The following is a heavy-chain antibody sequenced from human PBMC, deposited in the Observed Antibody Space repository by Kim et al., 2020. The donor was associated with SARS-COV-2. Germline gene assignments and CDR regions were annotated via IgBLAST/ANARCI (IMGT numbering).Heavy chain of an antibody. CDR3: ARHTEWQLYYFDS. V-gene: IGHV4-39*01. CDR1: GGSLSSSTYF. Sequence: SETLSLTCTVSGGSLSSSTYFWGWIRQPPGKGLEWIGSVYYTGDTYSNPSLESRVTISVDTSKNQFSLKLSSVTAADTAVYYCARHTEWQLYYFDSWGQGTLVTVSS. J-gene: IGHJ4*02. D-gene: IGHD3-3*01. CDR2: VYYTGDT.